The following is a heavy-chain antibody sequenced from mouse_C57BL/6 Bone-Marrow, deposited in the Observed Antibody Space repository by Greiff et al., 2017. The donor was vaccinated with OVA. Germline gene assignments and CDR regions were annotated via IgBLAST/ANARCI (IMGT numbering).Heavy chain of an antibody. CDR2: ISSGGSYT. Sequence: EVKLMESGGDLVKPGGSLKLSCAASGFTFSSYGMSWVRQTPDKRLEWVATISSGGSYTYYPDSVKGRFTISRDNAKNTLYLQMSSLKSEDTAMYYCARPHYGSSRFAYWGQGTLVTVSA. CDR3: ARPHYGSSRFAY. V-gene: IGHV5-6*01. J-gene: IGHJ3*01. CDR1: GFTFSSYG. D-gene: IGHD1-1*01.